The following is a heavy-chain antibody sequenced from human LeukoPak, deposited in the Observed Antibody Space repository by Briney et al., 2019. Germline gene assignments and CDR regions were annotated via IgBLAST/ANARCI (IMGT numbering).Heavy chain of an antibody. CDR3: ARDRRDYDILTTGYYGMDV. D-gene: IGHD3-9*01. J-gene: IGHJ6*02. Sequence: GGSLRLSCAASGFTFSSYSMHWVRQAPGKGLEYVSAISSNGDNTYYANSVKGRFTISRDNSKNTLYLQMNSLRAEDTAVYYCARDRRDYDILTTGYYGMDVWGQGTTVTVSS. CDR1: GFTFSSYS. V-gene: IGHV3-64*01. CDR2: ISSNGDNT.